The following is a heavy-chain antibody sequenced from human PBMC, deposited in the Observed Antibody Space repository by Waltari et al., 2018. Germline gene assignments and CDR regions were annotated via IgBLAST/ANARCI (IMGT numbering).Heavy chain of an antibody. CDR2: MNPNSGNT. V-gene: IGHV1-8*02. Sequence: QVQLVQSGAEVKKPGASVKVSCKASGYTFTSYDINWVRQATGQGVELMGWMNPNSGNTVYAQKFQGRVTMTRNTSISTADMELSSLRSEETAVYYCARGRDSSGWYLNYYYGMDVWGQGTTVTVSS. CDR1: GYTFTSYD. D-gene: IGHD6-19*01. J-gene: IGHJ6*02. CDR3: ARGRDSSGWYLNYYYGMDV.